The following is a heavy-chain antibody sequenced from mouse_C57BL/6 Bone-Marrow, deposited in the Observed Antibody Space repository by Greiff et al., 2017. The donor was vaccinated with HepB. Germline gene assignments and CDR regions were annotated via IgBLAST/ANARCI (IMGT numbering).Heavy chain of an antibody. CDR2: ISSGSSTI. Sequence: EVKLMESGGGLVKPGGSLKLSCAASGFTFSDYGMHWVRQAPEKGLEWVAYISSGSSTIYYADTVKGRFTISRDNAKNTLVLQMTSLRSEDTAMYYCARVGYYYGSYFDYWGQGTTLTVSS. D-gene: IGHD1-1*01. CDR3: ARVGYYYGSYFDY. J-gene: IGHJ2*01. CDR1: GFTFSDYG. V-gene: IGHV5-17*01.